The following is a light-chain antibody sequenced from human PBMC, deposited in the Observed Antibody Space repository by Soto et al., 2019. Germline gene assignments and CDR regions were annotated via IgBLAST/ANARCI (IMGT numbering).Light chain of an antibody. V-gene: IGLV2-14*01. Sequence: QSALTQPASVSASPGQSITISCTGTSSDVGGYNYVSWYQQHPGKAPKLMIYEVNNRPSGVSNRFSGSKSGNTASLTISGLQAEDEADYYCISYTSNNIPPVVFGGGTKLTVL. CDR3: ISYTSNNIPPVV. CDR1: SSDVGGYNY. J-gene: IGLJ2*01. CDR2: EVN.